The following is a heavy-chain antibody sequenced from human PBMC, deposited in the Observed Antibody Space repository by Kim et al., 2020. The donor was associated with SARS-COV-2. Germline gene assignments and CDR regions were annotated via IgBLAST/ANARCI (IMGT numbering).Heavy chain of an antibody. CDR3: ARGKLGLGEFSFRYFDY. V-gene: IGHV1-18*01. Sequence: ASVKVSCKASGYTFSTYGISWVRQAPGQGLEWMGWISPYNDNTNYAQKFQGRVTMTTDTATSTAYMELRTLRSDDTAVYYCARGKLGLGEFSFRYFDYWGQGTLVTVPS. J-gene: IGHJ4*02. CDR1: GYTFSTYG. D-gene: IGHD3-16*02. CDR2: ISPYNDNT.